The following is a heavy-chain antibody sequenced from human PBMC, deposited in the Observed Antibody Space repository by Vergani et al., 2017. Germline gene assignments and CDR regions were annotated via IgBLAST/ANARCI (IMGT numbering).Heavy chain of an antibody. Sequence: EVQLVQSGAEVKKPGESLKISCKGSGYSFTSYWIGWVRQMPGKGLEWMGIIYPGDSDTRYSPSFQGQVTISADKSISTAYLQWSSLKASDTAMYYCARPRIVGATESVFLDYWGQGTLVTVSS. D-gene: IGHD1-26*01. CDR2: IYPGDSDT. J-gene: IGHJ4*02. CDR3: ARPRIVGATESVFLDY. V-gene: IGHV5-51*01. CDR1: GYSFTSYW.